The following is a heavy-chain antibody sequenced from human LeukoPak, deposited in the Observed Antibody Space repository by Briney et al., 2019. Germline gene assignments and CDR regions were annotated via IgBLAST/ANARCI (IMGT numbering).Heavy chain of an antibody. J-gene: IGHJ5*01. D-gene: IGHD3-10*01. CDR3: ARGVAGSGSYNWFDF. V-gene: IGHV4-59*01. Sequence: PSETLSLTCTVSGGSINTYYWNWIRQPQGKGLEWIGFIYGSGTTDYNPSLKSRLTMSVDTSKGQVSLTLKSVTAADTAVYFCARGVAGSGSYNWFDFWGQGTLVTVSS. CDR2: IYGSGTT. CDR1: GGSINTYY.